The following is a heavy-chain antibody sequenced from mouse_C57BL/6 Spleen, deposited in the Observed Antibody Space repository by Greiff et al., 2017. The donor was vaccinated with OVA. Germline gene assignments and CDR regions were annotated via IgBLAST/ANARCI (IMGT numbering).Heavy chain of an antibody. CDR2: IWRGGST. D-gene: IGHD2-3*01. Sequence: VQLQQSGPGLVQPSQSLSITCTVSGFSLTSYGVHWVRQSPGKGLEWLGVIWRGGSTDYNAAFMSRLSITKDNSKSQVFFKMNSLQADDTAIYYCAKSSSYDGYYVYYAMDYWGQGTSVTVSS. J-gene: IGHJ4*01. CDR1: GFSLTSYG. CDR3: AKSSSYDGYYVYYAMDY. V-gene: IGHV2-5*01.